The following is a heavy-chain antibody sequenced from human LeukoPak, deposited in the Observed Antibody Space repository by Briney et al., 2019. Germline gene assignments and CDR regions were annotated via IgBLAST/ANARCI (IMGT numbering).Heavy chain of an antibody. CDR1: GYTFTGYY. CDR3: ARFPSGYYTYYFDY. Sequence: ASVKVSCKASGYTFTGYYMHWVRQAPGQGLEWMGWINPNSGGTNYAQKFQGRVTMTRDTSISTAYMELSRLKSDDTAVYYCARFPSGYYTYYFDYWGQGTLVTISS. J-gene: IGHJ4*02. D-gene: IGHD3-22*01. CDR2: INPNSGGT. V-gene: IGHV1-2*02.